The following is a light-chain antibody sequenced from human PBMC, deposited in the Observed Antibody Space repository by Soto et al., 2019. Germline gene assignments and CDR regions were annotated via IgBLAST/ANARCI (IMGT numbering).Light chain of an antibody. V-gene: IGLV1-47*02. J-gene: IGLJ1*01. Sequence: QSALTQPPSASSTPGQTATISCSGSTSNIGTFYVYWYQHLPGTAPKLLIYLGDQRASGVSDRFSGSKSGTSASLAINGLRSDDEADYYCAAWDDNLNAYVFGSGTKVTVL. CDR3: AAWDDNLNAYV. CDR1: TSNIGTFY. CDR2: LGD.